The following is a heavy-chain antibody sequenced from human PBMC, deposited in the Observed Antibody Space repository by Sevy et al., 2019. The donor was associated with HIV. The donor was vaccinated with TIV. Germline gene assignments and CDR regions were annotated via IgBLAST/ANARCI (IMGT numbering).Heavy chain of an antibody. CDR1: GYTFTSYG. D-gene: IGHD3-9*01. J-gene: IGHJ4*02. Sequence: ASVKVSCKASGYTFTSYGISWVRQAPGQGLEWMGWISAYNGNTNYAQTLQGRVTMTTETSTSTAYMELRSLRSDDTAVYYCARGYIWEDSLTGYFDYWGQGTLVTVSS. V-gene: IGHV1-18*01. CDR3: ARGYIWEDSLTGYFDY. CDR2: ISAYNGNT.